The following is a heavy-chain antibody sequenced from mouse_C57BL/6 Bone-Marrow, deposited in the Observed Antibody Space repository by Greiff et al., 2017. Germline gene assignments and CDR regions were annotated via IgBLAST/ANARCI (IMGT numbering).Heavy chain of an antibody. CDR1: GYTFTSYW. V-gene: IGHV1-69*01. CDR2: IDPSDSYT. J-gene: IGHJ2*01. Sequence: VQLQQPGAELVMPGASVKLSCKASGYTFTSYWMHWVKQRPGQGLEWIGEIDPSDSYTNYNQKFKGKSTLTVDKSSSTAYMQLSSLTSEDSAVYCCARLGERPYYFDCWGQGTTLTVSS. CDR3: ARLGERPYYFDC. D-gene: IGHD1-2*01.